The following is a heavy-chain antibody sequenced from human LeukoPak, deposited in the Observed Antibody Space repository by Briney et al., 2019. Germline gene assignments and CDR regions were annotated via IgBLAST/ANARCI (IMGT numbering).Heavy chain of an antibody. V-gene: IGHV3-48*03. CDR1: GFTFSSYE. CDR2: ISSSGSTI. J-gene: IGHJ3*02. D-gene: IGHD1-26*01. Sequence: PGGSLILSCAASGFTFSSYEMNWVRQAPGKGLEWVSYISSSGSTIYYADSVKGRFTISRDNAKNSLYLQMNSLRAEDTAVYYCARDFGSYYGSAFDIWGQGTMVTVSS. CDR3: ARDFGSYYGSAFDI.